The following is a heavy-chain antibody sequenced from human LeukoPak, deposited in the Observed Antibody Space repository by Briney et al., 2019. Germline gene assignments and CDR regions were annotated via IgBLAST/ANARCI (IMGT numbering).Heavy chain of an antibody. CDR1: GGSISSYY. CDR2: IYYSGST. V-gene: IGHV4-59*01. J-gene: IGHJ4*02. Sequence: SETLSLTCTVSGGSISSYYWSWLRQPPGKGLEWIGYIYYSGSTNYNPSLKSRVTMSVDTSKNQFSLKLSSVTAADTAVYYCARAPDGGPLDYWGQGTLVTVSS. CDR3: ARAPDGGPLDY. D-gene: IGHD4-23*01.